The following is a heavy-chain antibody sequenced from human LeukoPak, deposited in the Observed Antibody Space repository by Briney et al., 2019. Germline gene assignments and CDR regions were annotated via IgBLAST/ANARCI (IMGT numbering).Heavy chain of an antibody. V-gene: IGHV4-34*01. Sequence: PSETLSLTCAVYGGSFSGYYWSWIRQPPGKGLEWIGEINHSGSTNYNPPPKSRVTMSVDTSKHQFSLKLTSVTAADTAAYYCARGDIATTAVPFDPWGQGTLVTVSS. CDR2: INHSGST. D-gene: IGHD4-23*01. J-gene: IGHJ5*02. CDR3: ARGDIATTAVPFDP. CDR1: GGSFSGYY.